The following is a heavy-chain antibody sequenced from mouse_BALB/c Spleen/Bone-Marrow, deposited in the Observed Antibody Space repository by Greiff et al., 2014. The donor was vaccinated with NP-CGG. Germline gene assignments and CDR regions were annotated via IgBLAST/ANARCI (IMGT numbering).Heavy chain of an antibody. Sequence: VQLQQSGPELVKPGASVKMSCKASGYTFTSYVMHWVKQKPGQGLEWIGCINPYNDGTKYNEKFKGKATLTSDKSSSTAYMELSSLTSEDSAVYYCAREGGYDEDYFDYWGQGTTLTVS. CDR1: GYTFTSYV. CDR2: INPYNDGT. J-gene: IGHJ2*01. CDR3: AREGGYDEDYFDY. V-gene: IGHV1-14*01. D-gene: IGHD2-2*01.